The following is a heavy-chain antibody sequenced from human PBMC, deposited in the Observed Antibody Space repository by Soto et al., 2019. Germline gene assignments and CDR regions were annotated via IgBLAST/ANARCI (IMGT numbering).Heavy chain of an antibody. CDR2: IYYSGST. CDR1: GGSISSYY. D-gene: IGHD4-17*01. V-gene: IGHV4-59*08. Sequence: QVQLQESGPGLVKPSETLSLTCTVSGGSISSYYWSWIRQPPGKGLEWIGYIYYSGSTNYNPSLKSRVTISVDTSKNQFSLKLSSVTAADTAVYYCARRYGDCFDYCVQGTLVTVSS. J-gene: IGHJ4*02. CDR3: ARRYGDCFDY.